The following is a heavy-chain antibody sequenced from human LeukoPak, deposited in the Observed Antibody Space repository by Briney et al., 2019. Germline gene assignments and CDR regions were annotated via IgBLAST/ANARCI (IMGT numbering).Heavy chain of an antibody. CDR2: IRSKANNYAT. J-gene: IGHJ4*02. D-gene: IGHD4/OR15-4a*01. Sequence: PGGSLRLSCAASGFTFSGSAMHWVRQASGKRLGWVGHIRSKANNYATAYAESVKGRFTISRDDSKNTAYLQMNNLKTEDTAVYFCARHGAAFDYWGQGTLVTVSS. CDR1: GFTFSGSA. CDR3: ARHGAAFDY. V-gene: IGHV3-73*01.